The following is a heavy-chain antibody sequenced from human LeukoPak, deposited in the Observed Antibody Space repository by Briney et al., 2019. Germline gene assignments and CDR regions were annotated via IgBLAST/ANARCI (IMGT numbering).Heavy chain of an antibody. CDR2: IDNSGST. V-gene: IGHV4-39*01. CDR1: GGSISSSSYN. D-gene: IGHD6-13*01. Sequence: PSETLSLTCTVSGGSISSSSYNWGWIRQPPGKGLEWIGGIDNSGSTYYNPSLKSRVTISVDMSKNQFSLKLGSVTAADTAVYYCARPPGVAAAWFDPWGQGTLVTVSS. CDR3: ARPPGVAAAWFDP. J-gene: IGHJ5*02.